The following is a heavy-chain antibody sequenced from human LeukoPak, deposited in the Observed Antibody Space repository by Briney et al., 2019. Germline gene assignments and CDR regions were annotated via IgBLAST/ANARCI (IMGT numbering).Heavy chain of an antibody. CDR3: ARGNWFDP. CDR2: ISYSGNT. J-gene: IGHJ5*02. V-gene: IGHV4-34*01. CDR1: GGSFSGYY. Sequence: SETLSLTCAVYGGSFSGYYWNWIRQPPGKGLEWIGEISYSGNTSYNPSLKSRVTISVDTSKNQFSLRLSSVTAADTAVYYCARGNWFDPWGQGTLVTVSS.